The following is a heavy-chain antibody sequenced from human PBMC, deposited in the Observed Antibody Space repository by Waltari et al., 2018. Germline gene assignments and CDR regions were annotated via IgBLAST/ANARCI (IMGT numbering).Heavy chain of an antibody. Sequence: EVQLVESGGGLVQPGGSLRLSCAASGFTFSRYWMSWGRQAPGKGLEWVANIKQDGSEKYYVDSVKGRFTISRDNAKNSLYLQMNSLRAEDTAVYYCAREKLNYGYHFDYWGQGTLVTVSS. D-gene: IGHD5-18*01. CDR2: IKQDGSEK. J-gene: IGHJ4*02. V-gene: IGHV3-7*01. CDR1: GFTFSRYW. CDR3: AREKLNYGYHFDY.